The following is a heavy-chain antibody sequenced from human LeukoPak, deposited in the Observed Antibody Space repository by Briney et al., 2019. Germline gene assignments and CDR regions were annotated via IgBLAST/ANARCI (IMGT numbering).Heavy chain of an antibody. V-gene: IGHV3-43*02. CDR3: AKDSGSPSRMWAAAGTSEYFQH. J-gene: IGHJ1*01. D-gene: IGHD6-13*01. CDR2: ISGDGGST. CDR1: GFTLDDYA. Sequence: GGSLRLSCAASGFTLDDYAMHWVRQAPGKGLEWVSLISGDGGSTYYADSVKGRFTSSRDNSKNSLYLQMNSLRTEDTALYYCAKDSGSPSRMWAAAGTSEYFQHWGQGTLVTVSS.